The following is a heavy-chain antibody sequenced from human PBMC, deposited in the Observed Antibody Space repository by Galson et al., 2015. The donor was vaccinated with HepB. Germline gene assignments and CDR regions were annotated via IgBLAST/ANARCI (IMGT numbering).Heavy chain of an antibody. CDR1: GYTFTDYV. D-gene: IGHD3-3*01. Sequence: SVKVSCKASGYTFTDYVVNWVRQAPGQGLEWMGWMNTNTGKPTYAPGFAGRFVFSLDTSVTTAYLQISSLETDDTAVYYCARSPLRFLDWLPYYDYCYMVVGGEGTTVTVSS. V-gene: IGHV7-4-1*02. J-gene: IGHJ6*03. CDR3: ARSPLRFLDWLPYYDYCYMVV. CDR2: MNTNTGKP.